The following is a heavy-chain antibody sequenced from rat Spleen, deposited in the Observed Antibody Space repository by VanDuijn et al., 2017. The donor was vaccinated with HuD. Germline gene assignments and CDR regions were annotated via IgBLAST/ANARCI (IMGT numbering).Heavy chain of an antibody. CDR3: ARHGWGYGVMDA. J-gene: IGHJ4*01. D-gene: IGHD4-3*01. CDR2: ISHDGSGT. CDR1: GFTFSNYG. Sequence: EVQLVESGGGLVQPGRSLKLSCAASGFTFSNYGMAWVRQAPTKGLEWVATISHDGSGTDYRDSVKGRFTISRDNAKSTLYLQMDSLRSEDTATYYCARHGWGYGVMDAWGQGASVTVSS. V-gene: IGHV5-29*01.